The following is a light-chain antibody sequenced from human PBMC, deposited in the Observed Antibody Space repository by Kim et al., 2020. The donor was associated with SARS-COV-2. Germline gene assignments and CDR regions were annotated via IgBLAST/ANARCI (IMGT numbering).Light chain of an antibody. CDR3: AAWDDSLGGSRV. V-gene: IGLV1-47*01. Sequence: VTTSWSGSTSNVGRKYWYWYKQFPGTPPNLLIYSNNQRPSGDPDRFSGSKSGTSASLAISGLRSEDEADYYCAAWDDSLGGSRVFGGGTQLTVL. CDR1: TSNVGRKY. CDR2: SNN. J-gene: IGLJ2*01.